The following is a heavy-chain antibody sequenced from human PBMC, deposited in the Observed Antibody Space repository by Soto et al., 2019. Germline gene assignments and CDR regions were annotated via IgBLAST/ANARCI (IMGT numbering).Heavy chain of an antibody. CDR1: GFTFSSYA. V-gene: IGHV3-30*04. CDR3: AKDPTVYYYDSSGYYDY. CDR2: ISYDGSNK. J-gene: IGHJ4*02. Sequence: QVQLVESGGGVVQPGRSLRLSCAASGFTFSSYAMHWVRQAPGKGLEWVAVISYDGSNKYYADSVKGRFTISRDNSKNTLYLQMNSLRAEDTAVYYCAKDPTVYYYDSSGYYDYWGQGTLVTVSS. D-gene: IGHD3-22*01.